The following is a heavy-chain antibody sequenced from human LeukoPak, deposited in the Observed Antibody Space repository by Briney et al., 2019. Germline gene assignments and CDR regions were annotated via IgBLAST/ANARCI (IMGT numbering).Heavy chain of an antibody. CDR1: GYSFTRYW. CDR3: AILLGVAAAKFDY. CDR2: IYPGDSDT. V-gene: IGHV5-51*01. Sequence: KHGESLKISCKGSGYSFTRYWIGWVRQMPGKGLEWIGIIYPGDSDTRYSPSFEGQVTISGDKSITTAYLQWSSLKTSDTAMYYCAILLGVAAAKFDYWGQGTLVTVSS. D-gene: IGHD6-25*01. J-gene: IGHJ4*02.